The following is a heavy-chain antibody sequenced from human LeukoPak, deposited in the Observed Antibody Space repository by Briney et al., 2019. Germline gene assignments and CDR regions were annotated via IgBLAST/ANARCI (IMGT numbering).Heavy chain of an antibody. CDR2: INPNSGGT. CDR1: GYTFTSYY. Sequence: ASAKVSCKASGYTFTSYYMHWVRQAPGQGLEWMGWINPNSGGTNYAQKFQGRVTMTRDTSISTAYMELSRLRSDDTAVYYCARVKGYYYDSKMVGPAFDIWGQGTMVTVSS. D-gene: IGHD3-22*01. V-gene: IGHV1-2*02. J-gene: IGHJ3*02. CDR3: ARVKGYYYDSKMVGPAFDI.